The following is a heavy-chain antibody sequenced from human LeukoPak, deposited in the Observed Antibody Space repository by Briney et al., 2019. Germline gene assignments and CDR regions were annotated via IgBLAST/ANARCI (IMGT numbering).Heavy chain of an antibody. Sequence: LXXSXXXXGXSFXGHWMHWARQLPXKXLVWVSRISPTGSTTSYADSVKGRFTVSRDNAKNTLYLQVNNLRAEDTAVYYCARGPNSNWSGLDFWGQGTLLTVSS. CDR2: ISPTGSTT. V-gene: IGHV3-74*01. J-gene: IGHJ4*02. D-gene: IGHD6-6*01. CDR1: GXSFXGHW. CDR3: ARGPNSNWSGLDF.